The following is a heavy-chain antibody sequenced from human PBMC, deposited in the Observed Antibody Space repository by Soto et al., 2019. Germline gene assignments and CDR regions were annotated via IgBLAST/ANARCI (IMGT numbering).Heavy chain of an antibody. CDR3: TEGLGY. CDR1: GFTFSTYW. D-gene: IGHD7-27*01. CDR2: MRSDGRST. J-gene: IGHJ4*02. Sequence: EVQLVESGGGLVQPGGSLRLSCAASGFTFSTYWMNWVREAPGKGLVWVSRMRSDGRSTSNADSVKGRFTISRDNAKNTLYLQMSSVRADDTAIYYCTEGLGYWGQGTLVTVSS. V-gene: IGHV3-74*01.